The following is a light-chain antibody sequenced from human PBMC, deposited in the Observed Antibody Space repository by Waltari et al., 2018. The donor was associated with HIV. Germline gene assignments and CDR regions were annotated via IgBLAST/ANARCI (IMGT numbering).Light chain of an antibody. J-gene: IGLJ3*02. CDR3: TSYTTTNTWV. Sequence: QSALTQPASVSGSPGPSITIPCTGTDPDVGTYNYVSWFQHHPGKAPKLIISEVSNRPSGVSHRFSGSKSGNTASLIISGLQAEDEASYYCTSYTTTNTWVFGGGTNLTVL. CDR2: EVS. CDR1: DPDVGTYNY. V-gene: IGLV2-14*01.